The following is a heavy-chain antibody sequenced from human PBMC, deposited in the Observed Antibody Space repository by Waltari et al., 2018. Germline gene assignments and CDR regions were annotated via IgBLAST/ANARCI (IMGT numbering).Heavy chain of an antibody. CDR3: ARGATSGATPYYGSGSYPKRYFDY. CDR1: GGSFSGYY. J-gene: IGHJ4*02. D-gene: IGHD3-10*01. Sequence: QVQLQQWGAGLLKPSETLSLTCAVYGGSFSGYYWSWIRKPPGKGLGWFGEINHSGSTNYTPSLKSRVTISVDTSKNQFSLKLSSVTAADTAVYYCARGATSGATPYYGSGSYPKRYFDYWGQGTLVTVSS. CDR2: INHSGST. V-gene: IGHV4-34*01.